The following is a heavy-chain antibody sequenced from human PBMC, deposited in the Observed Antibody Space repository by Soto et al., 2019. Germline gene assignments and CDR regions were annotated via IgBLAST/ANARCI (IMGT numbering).Heavy chain of an antibody. CDR2: IYYSGST. CDR1: GGSISSYY. V-gene: IGHV4-59*01. CDR3: ARALRGYSYGAFDY. Sequence: PSETLSLTCTVSGGSISSYYWSWIRQPPGKGLEWIGYIYYSGSTNYNPSLKSRVTISVDTSKNQFSLKLSSVTAADTAVYYCARALRGYSYGAFDYWGQGTLLTVSS. J-gene: IGHJ4*02. D-gene: IGHD5-18*01.